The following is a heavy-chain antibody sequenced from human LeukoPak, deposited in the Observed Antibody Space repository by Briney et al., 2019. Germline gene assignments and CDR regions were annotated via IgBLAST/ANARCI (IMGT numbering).Heavy chain of an antibody. J-gene: IGHJ6*04. CDR2: ISSSGSTI. Sequence: TGGSLRLSCAASGFTFSSYAMNWVRQAPGKGLECVSYISSSGSTIYYADSVKGRFTISRDNAKNSLYLQMNSLRAEDTAVYYCAELGITMIGGVWGKGTTVTISS. CDR3: AELGITMIGGV. CDR1: GFTFSSYA. D-gene: IGHD3-10*02. V-gene: IGHV3-48*03.